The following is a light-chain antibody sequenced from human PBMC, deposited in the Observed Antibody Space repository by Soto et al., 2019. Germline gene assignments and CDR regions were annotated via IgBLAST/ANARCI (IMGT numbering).Light chain of an antibody. CDR2: DVS. CDR1: GSDVGTSNF. CDR3: SSYAGTSSL. V-gene: IGLV2-14*03. Sequence: QSALNQPASVSGSPGQSITISCTGTGSDVGTSNFVSWYQQLPGKAPKLMIFDVSNRPSGVSSRFSGSKSGNTASLTISGLQPEDEADYYCSSYAGTSSLFGGGTKVTVL. J-gene: IGLJ2*01.